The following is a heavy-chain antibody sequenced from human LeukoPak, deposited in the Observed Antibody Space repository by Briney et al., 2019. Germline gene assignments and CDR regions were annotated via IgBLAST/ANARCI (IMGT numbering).Heavy chain of an antibody. CDR1: GGTFSSYA. D-gene: IGHD3-16*01. J-gene: IGHJ4*02. V-gene: IGHV3-23*01. CDR2: ISGSGGST. CDR3: AKGGTLNYFDY. Sequence: SCKASGGTFSSYAMSWVRQAPGKGLEWVSAISGSGGSTYYADSVKGRFTISRDNSKNTLYLQMNSLRAEDTAVYYCAKGGTLNYFDYWGQGTLVTVPS.